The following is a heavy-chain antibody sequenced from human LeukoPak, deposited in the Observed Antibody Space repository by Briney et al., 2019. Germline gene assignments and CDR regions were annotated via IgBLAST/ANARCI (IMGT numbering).Heavy chain of an antibody. V-gene: IGHV1-2*02. CDR1: GYTFSGYY. Sequence: ASVKVSCKASGYTFSGYYTHWVRQAPGQGLEWMGWINPNGDGTNYAQKFQGRVTMTRDTSISTAYMELTRLRSDDTAVYYCARASSIAVAGYDYYYMDVWGKGTTVTVSS. J-gene: IGHJ6*03. CDR2: INPNGDGT. CDR3: ARASSIAVAGYDYYYMDV. D-gene: IGHD6-19*01.